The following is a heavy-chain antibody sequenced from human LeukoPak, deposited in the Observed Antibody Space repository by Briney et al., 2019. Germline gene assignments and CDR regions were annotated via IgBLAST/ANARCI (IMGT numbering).Heavy chain of an antibody. CDR1: GFTFSSYS. CDR2: ISSSSSSTI. J-gene: IGHJ4*02. CDR3: ARTLRWELPNHTFDY. V-gene: IGHV3-48*04. Sequence: PGGSLRLSCAASGFTFSSYSMNWVRQAPGKGLEWVSYISSSSSSTIYNADSVKGRFTISRDDAKNSLFLQMNSLRAEDTAVYYCARTLRWELPNHTFDYWGQGTLVTVSS. D-gene: IGHD1-26*01.